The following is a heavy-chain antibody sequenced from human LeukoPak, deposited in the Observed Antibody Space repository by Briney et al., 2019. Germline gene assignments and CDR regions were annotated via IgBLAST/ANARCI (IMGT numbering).Heavy chain of an antibody. CDR1: GGSISISSYS. CDR2: IYYSGST. V-gene: IGHV4-39*01. CDR3: ARSPESGQN. J-gene: IGHJ4*02. Sequence: SETLSLTCTVSGGSISISSYSWGWFRHPPGKGREWIGSIYYSGSTYYNPSLKSRVTISVDTSKNQFSLKLSSVTAADTAVYYCARSPESGQNWGQGTLVTDSS. D-gene: IGHD1-14*01.